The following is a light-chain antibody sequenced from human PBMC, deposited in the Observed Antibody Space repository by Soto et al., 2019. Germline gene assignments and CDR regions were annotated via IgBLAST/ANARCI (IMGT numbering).Light chain of an antibody. CDR3: QQLSSYPFP. J-gene: IGKJ3*01. CDR2: AAS. V-gene: IGKV1-9*01. CDR1: QHINNY. Sequence: DIQLTQSPSFLSASVGDRVTVTCRASQHINNYLAWYQQKPGKAPKLLIYAASTLQSGVPSRFSGSGSGTELTLTISSLQPDDFATYSCQQLSSYPFPVGPGPKLDIK.